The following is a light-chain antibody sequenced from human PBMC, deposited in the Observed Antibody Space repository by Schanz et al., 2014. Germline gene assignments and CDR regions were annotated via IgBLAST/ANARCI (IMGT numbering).Light chain of an antibody. CDR1: SRDLGS. Sequence: QSVLTQPPSVSGSLGQSVTISCTGTSRDLGSVSWYQQPPGTVPKPMIYNVNTQPSGVPDRFSGSKSGNTASMTISGLQAEDEADYYCQSYDSSLSGSGVFGGGTKVTVL. CDR3: QSYDSSLSGSGV. J-gene: IGLJ2*01. CDR2: NVN. V-gene: IGLV2-18*02.